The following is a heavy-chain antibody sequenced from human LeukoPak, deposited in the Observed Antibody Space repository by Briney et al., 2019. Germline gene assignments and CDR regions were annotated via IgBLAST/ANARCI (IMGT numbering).Heavy chain of an antibody. Sequence: GGSLRLSCAASGFTFSSYSMNWVRQAPGKGLEWVAFIRYDGSNKYYADSVKGRFTISRDNSKNTLYLQMNSLRAEDTAVYYCAKGYDFWILWGQGTLVTVSS. CDR2: IRYDGSNK. J-gene: IGHJ4*02. CDR3: AKGYDFWIL. CDR1: GFTFSSYS. D-gene: IGHD3-3*01. V-gene: IGHV3-30*02.